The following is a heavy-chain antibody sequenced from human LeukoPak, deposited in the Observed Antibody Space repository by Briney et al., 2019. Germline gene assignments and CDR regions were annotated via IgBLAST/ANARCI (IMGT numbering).Heavy chain of an antibody. Sequence: GGSLRLSCATSGFTFSNYEMHWVRRAPGEGLEWVSYISSGGSTVYYADSVKGRFTDSRDNAKNSLYLQMSSLRAEDTAVYYCARGGSFVEYWGQGTLVSVSS. CDR2: ISSGGSTV. D-gene: IGHD3-10*01. CDR1: GFTFSNYE. CDR3: ARGGSFVEY. J-gene: IGHJ4*02. V-gene: IGHV3-48*03.